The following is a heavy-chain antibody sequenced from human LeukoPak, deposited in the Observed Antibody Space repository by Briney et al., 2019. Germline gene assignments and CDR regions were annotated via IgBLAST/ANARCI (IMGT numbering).Heavy chain of an antibody. CDR2: IYTSGST. CDR3: ARVSRYFDWLSRLYYFDY. D-gene: IGHD3-9*01. J-gene: IGHJ4*02. CDR1: GGSIDIYY. Sequence: SETLSLTCTVSGGSIDIYYWSWIRQPAGKGLEWIGRIYTSGSTNYNPSLKSRVTISVDTSKNQFSLKLSSVTAADTAVYYCARVSRYFDWLSRLYYFDYWGQGTLVTVSS. V-gene: IGHV4-4*07.